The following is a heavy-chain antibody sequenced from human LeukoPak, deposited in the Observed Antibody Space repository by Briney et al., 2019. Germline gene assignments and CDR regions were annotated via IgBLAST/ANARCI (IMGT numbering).Heavy chain of an antibody. Sequence: GRSLRLSCTASGFTFSSYGMHWVRQAPGKGLEWLSYITGSGSTKYYADSVRGRFTISRDNSKNSLYLQINSLRAEDTAVYYCARLLDISDHWGQGTLVTVSS. V-gene: IGHV3-48*04. CDR3: ARLLDISDH. D-gene: IGHD3-22*01. J-gene: IGHJ4*02. CDR1: GFTFSSYG. CDR2: ITGSGSTK.